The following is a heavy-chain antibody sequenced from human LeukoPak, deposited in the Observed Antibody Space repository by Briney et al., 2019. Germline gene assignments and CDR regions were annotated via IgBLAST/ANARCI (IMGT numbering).Heavy chain of an antibody. CDR2: ISYDGSNK. CDR3: AREGMDYFDY. D-gene: IGHD1-14*01. CDR1: GFTFSSYA. V-gene: IGHV3-30-3*01. J-gene: IGHJ4*02. Sequence: GGSLRLSCAASGFTFSSYAMSWVRQAPGKGLEWVAVISYDGSNKYYADSVKGRFTISRDNSKNTLYLQMNSLRAEDTAVYYCAREGMDYFDYWGQGTLVTVSS.